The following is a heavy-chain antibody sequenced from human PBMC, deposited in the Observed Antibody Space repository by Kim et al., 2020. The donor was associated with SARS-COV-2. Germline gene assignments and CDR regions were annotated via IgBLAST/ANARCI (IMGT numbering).Heavy chain of an antibody. Sequence: GGSLRLSCAASGFTFSSYAMSWVRQAPGKGLEWVSAISGSGGSTYYADSVKGRFTISRDNSKNTLYLQMNSLRAEDTAVYYCAKDPGSLFYSSGWYYFDYWGQGTLVTVSS. CDR2: ISGSGGST. V-gene: IGHV3-23*01. CDR3: AKDPGSLFYSSGWYYFDY. CDR1: GFTFSSYA. J-gene: IGHJ4*02. D-gene: IGHD6-19*01.